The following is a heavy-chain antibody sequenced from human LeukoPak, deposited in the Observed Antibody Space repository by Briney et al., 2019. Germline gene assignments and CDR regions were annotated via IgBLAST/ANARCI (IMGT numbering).Heavy chain of an antibody. D-gene: IGHD6-25*01. CDR3: ARDRGRRRLAFDI. V-gene: IGHV3-11*04. CDR1: GFTFSDEY. CDR2: VSNSGSTI. J-gene: IGHJ3*02. Sequence: GGSPRLSCAASGFTFSDEYMSWIRQAPGKGLEWISCVSNSGSTIYYADSVKGRFTISRDNAKNSLYLQMNSLRAEDTAVYYCARDRGRRRLAFDIWGQGTMVTVSS.